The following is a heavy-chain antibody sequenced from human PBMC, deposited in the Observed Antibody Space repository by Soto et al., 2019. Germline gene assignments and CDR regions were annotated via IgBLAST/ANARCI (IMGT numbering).Heavy chain of an antibody. CDR3: AKDRECPAAGHGDY. CDR1: GFTFSGYA. J-gene: IGHJ4*02. Sequence: EVQLLESGGGLVQPGGSLRLSCAASGFTFSGYAMSWVRQAPGKGLEWVSGISRSGGSTYYADSVKGRFTISRDNSKNTLYLQMNSRRPENPAVYYFAKDRECPAAGHGDYGGQGTLVTVSS. V-gene: IGHV3-23*01. CDR2: ISRSGGST. D-gene: IGHD6-13*01.